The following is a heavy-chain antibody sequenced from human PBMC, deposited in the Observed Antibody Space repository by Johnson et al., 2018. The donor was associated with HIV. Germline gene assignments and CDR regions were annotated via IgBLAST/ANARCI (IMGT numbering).Heavy chain of an antibody. Sequence: QVQLVESGGGVVQPGRSLRLSCAASGFTFSSYGMHWVRQAPGKGLEWVAFIRYDGSNKYYADSVKGRFTISRANSKNTLYLQMNSLRAEDTAVYYCARKARGQGAFDIWGQGTMVTVSS. CDR3: ARKARGQGAFDI. D-gene: IGHD3-10*01. CDR2: IRYDGSNK. V-gene: IGHV3-30*02. J-gene: IGHJ3*02. CDR1: GFTFSSYG.